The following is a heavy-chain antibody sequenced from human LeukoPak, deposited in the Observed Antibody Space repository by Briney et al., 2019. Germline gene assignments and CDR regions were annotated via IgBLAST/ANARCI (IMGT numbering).Heavy chain of an antibody. CDR1: GCTFTSYD. Sequence: ASVKVSCKASGCTFTSYDINWVRQAPGQGLEWMGWMNPNSGNTGYAQKFQGRVTMTRNTSISTAYMELSSLRSEDTAVYYCARFVVVTATYYYYGMDVWGQGTTVTVSS. J-gene: IGHJ6*02. CDR2: MNPNSGNT. CDR3: ARFVVVTATYYYYGMDV. D-gene: IGHD2-21*02. V-gene: IGHV1-8*01.